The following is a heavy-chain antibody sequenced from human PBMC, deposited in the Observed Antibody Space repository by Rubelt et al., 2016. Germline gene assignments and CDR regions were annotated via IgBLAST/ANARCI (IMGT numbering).Heavy chain of an antibody. J-gene: IGHJ3*02. CDR1: GGSISSGGYY. CDR2: INHSGST. D-gene: IGHD3-9*01. Sequence: QLQLQESGPGLVKPSETLSLTCTVSGGSISSGGYYWSWIRQPPGKGLEWIGEINHSGSTNYNPSLKGRVSISVDTSKNQFSLKVSSVTAADTAVYYCAREKLRYFDWLNGAFDIWGQGTMVTVSS. CDR3: AREKLRYFDWLNGAFDI. V-gene: IGHV4-39*07.